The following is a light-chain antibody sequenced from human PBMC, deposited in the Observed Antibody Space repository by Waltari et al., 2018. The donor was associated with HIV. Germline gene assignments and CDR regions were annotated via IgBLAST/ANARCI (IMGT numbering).Light chain of an antibody. CDR3: QQYGSSSWT. Sequence: ESVLTQSPGTLSLSPGERATLSCRASQSVSSSYLAWYQQQPGQAPRLLTYGASTRATGIPDRFSGSGSGTDFTLTISRLEPEDFAVYYCQQYGSSSWTFGQGTKVEIK. V-gene: IGKV3-20*01. CDR2: GAS. CDR1: QSVSSSY. J-gene: IGKJ1*01.